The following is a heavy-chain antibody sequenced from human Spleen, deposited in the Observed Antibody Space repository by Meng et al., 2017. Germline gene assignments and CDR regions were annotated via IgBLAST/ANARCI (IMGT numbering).Heavy chain of an antibody. J-gene: IGHJ4*02. V-gene: IGHV3-11*01. D-gene: IGHD2-21*01. Sequence: GESLKISCVGSGFTVSSYEMRWVRQAPGKGLEWVSYISWSGSTIYYADSVKGRFTISRDNAKNSLYLQMNNLRVEDTALYYCARGPGVRGLDYWGQGTLVTVSS. CDR3: ARGPGVRGLDY. CDR2: ISWSGSTI. CDR1: GFTVSSYE.